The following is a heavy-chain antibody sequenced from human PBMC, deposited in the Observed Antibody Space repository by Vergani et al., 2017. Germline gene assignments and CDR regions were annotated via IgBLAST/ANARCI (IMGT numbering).Heavy chain of an antibody. CDR3: ARRGVDSSWVYAFDI. V-gene: IGHV5-51*01. Sequence: EVQLVQSGAEVKKPGESLKISCKGSGYSFTSYWIGWVRQMPGKGLEWMGIIYPGDSDTRYSPSVQGQVTISADKSISTAYLQWSSLKASDTAMYYCARRGVDSSWVYAFDIWGQGTMVTVSS. D-gene: IGHD6-13*01. CDR1: GYSFTSYW. CDR2: IYPGDSDT. J-gene: IGHJ3*02.